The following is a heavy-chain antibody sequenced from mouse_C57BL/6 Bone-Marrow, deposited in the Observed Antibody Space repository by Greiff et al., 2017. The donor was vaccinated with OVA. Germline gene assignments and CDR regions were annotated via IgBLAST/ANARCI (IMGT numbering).Heavy chain of an antibody. CDR2: ISDGGSYT. D-gene: IGHD1-1*01. V-gene: IGHV5-4*01. CDR1: GFTFSSYA. CDR3: ARPYYYGSSYLYYAMDY. Sequence: EVQRVESGGGLVKPGGSLKLSCAASGFTFSSYAMSWVRQTPEKRLEWVATISDGGSYTYYPDNVKGRFTISRDNAKNNLYLQMSHLKSEDTAMYYCARPYYYGSSYLYYAMDYWGQGTSVTVSS. J-gene: IGHJ4*01.